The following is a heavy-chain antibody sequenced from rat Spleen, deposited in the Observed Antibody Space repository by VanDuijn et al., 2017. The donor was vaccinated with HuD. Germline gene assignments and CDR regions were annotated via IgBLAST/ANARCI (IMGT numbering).Heavy chain of an antibody. J-gene: IGHJ3*01. CDR3: ARLWLRRVHNWFAY. V-gene: IGHV5-31*01. CDR2: ITNTGGSI. Sequence: EVQLVESGGGLVQPGRSLKLSCVASGFTFNNYWMSWIRQAPGKGLEWVASITNTGGSIYYPDSVKGRFTISRDNAKSTLYLQMDSLRSEDTATYYCARLWLRRVHNWFAYWGQGTLVTVSS. CDR1: GFTFNNYW. D-gene: IGHD1-11*01.